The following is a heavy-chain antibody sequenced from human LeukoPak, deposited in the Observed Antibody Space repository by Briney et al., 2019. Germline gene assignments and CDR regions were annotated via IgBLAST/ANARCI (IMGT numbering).Heavy chain of an antibody. CDR1: GYSFTSYW. V-gene: IGHV5-51*01. J-gene: IGHJ3*02. CDR2: IYPGDSDT. CDR3: ASIGGSYPDAFDI. Sequence: GESLMISCKGSGYSFTSYWIGWVRQMPGKGLEWMGIIYPGDSDTRYSPTFQGQVTISADKSISTAYRQWSSPKTSDTAMYYCASIGGSYPDAFDIWGQGTMVTVSS. D-gene: IGHD1-26*01.